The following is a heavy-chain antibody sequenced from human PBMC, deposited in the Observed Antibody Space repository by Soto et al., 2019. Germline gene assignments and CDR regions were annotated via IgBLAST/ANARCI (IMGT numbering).Heavy chain of an antibody. J-gene: IGHJ3*02. V-gene: IGHV1-46*01. CDR1: GYTITSYY. CDR2: INPSFGSA. D-gene: IGHD3-22*01. Sequence: ALVKGACKASGYTITSYYRHWVRQDTGQGLEWMGIINPSFGSANYAQKFQGRVTITADESTSTAYMELSSLRSEDTAVYYCARIQDFLNYYDSSGRMSDAFDIWGQGTMVTVSS. CDR3: ARIQDFLNYYDSSGRMSDAFDI.